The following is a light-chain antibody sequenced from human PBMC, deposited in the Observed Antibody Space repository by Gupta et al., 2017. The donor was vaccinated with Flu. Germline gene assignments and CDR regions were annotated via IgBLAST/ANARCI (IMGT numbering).Light chain of an antibody. J-gene: IGKJ2*01. CDR1: QSVSSH. Sequence: EIVMKQSQASLSVSPGERATLSCRGSQSVSSHLAWYQQKPGHAPRLLIYGASIRATGIPARFSVSGSGTEFTLTISSLQSEDVAVYDCQQYNNWPPLYTFGQGTKLEIK. V-gene: IGKV3-15*01. CDR3: QQYNNWPPLYT. CDR2: GAS.